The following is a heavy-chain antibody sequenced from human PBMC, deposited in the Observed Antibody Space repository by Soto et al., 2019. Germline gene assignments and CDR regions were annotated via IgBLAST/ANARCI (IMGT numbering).Heavy chain of an antibody. Sequence: GGSLRLSCAASGFTFSSYGMHWVRQAPGKGLEWVAVISYDGSNKYYADSVKGRFTISRDNSKNTLYLQMNSLRAGDTAVYYCAKDFPHGDYGPHYYYYYGMDVWGQGTTVTVSS. D-gene: IGHD4-17*01. CDR1: GFTFSSYG. J-gene: IGHJ6*02. CDR3: AKDFPHGDYGPHYYYYYGMDV. V-gene: IGHV3-30*18. CDR2: ISYDGSNK.